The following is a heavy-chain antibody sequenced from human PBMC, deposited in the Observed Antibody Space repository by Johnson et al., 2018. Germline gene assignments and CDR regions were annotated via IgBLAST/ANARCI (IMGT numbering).Heavy chain of an antibody. CDR2: IKSKTDGGTR. J-gene: IGHJ3*02. CDR3: TTGRRGAFDI. Sequence: VQLVQSGGGLVKXGGSLRLSCAASGFTFSNAWMSWVRQAPGKGLEWVGRIKSKTDGGTRDYAAPVKGRFTISRDESKNTLYLQLNSLKTEDTAVYYCTTGRRGAFDIWGQGTMVTVSS. D-gene: IGHD1-1*01. V-gene: IGHV3-15*01. CDR1: GFTFSNAW.